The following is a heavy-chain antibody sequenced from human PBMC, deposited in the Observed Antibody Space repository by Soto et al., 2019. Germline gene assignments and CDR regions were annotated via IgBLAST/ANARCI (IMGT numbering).Heavy chain of an antibody. CDR2: IYYSGST. Sequence: QVQLQESGPGLVKPSQTLSLTCTVSGGSISSGDYYWSWIRQPPGKGLEWIGYIYYSGSTYYNPSLKSRVTKSVDTSKNQFSLKLSSVTAADTAVYYCAMWYYYDSSGPQSGAFDIWGQGTMVTVSS. V-gene: IGHV4-30-4*01. J-gene: IGHJ3*02. CDR3: AMWYYYDSSGPQSGAFDI. D-gene: IGHD3-22*01. CDR1: GGSISSGDYY.